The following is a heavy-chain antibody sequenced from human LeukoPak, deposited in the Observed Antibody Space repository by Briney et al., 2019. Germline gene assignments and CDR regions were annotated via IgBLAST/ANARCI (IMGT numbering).Heavy chain of an antibody. J-gene: IGHJ4*02. CDR2: IYYSGST. CDR1: GGSISSSSDY. CDR3: ARQASYRIVVVTAHIDY. V-gene: IGHV4-39*01. Sequence: PSETLSLTCTVSGGSISSSSDYWGWIRQAPGKGLEWIGSIYYSGSTYYNPSLKSRVTISVDTSKNQFSLKLSSVTAADTAVYYCARQASYRIVVVTAHIDYWGQGTLVTVSS. D-gene: IGHD2-21*02.